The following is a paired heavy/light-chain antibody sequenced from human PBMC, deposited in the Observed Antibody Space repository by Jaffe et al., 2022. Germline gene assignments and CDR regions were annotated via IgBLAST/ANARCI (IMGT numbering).Light chain of an antibody. CDR3: QHRHSWPLT. V-gene: IGKV3-11*01. CDR2: DAS. Sequence: EIVLTQSPVSLSLSPGERATLSCRTSQSVGIFLGWYQQKPGQPPRLLISDASTRATGIPDRFSGSGSGTDFTLTISSLEPDDSAVYFCQHRHSWPLTFGGGTKVEIK. J-gene: IGKJ4*01. CDR1: QSVGIF.
Heavy chain of an antibody. D-gene: IGHD2-15*01. J-gene: IGHJ4*02. CDR2: ISNNSVYI. CDR3: ARRYCSGGTCYFFDH. V-gene: IGHV3-21*01. Sequence: EVHLVESGGGLVKPGGSLRLSCADSGFTFSLYSMAWVRQSPRKGLEWVASISNNSVYIAHADSLQGRFIISRDNAKKSLFLQMNSLGPEDTAVYYCARRYCSGGTCYFFDHWGQGIPVTVSS. CDR1: GFTFSLYS.